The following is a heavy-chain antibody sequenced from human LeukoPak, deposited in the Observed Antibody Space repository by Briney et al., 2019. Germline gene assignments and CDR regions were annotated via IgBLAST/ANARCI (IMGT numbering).Heavy chain of an antibody. CDR3: ATVVGGDYVDY. Sequence: PGGSLRLSCAASGFTFSGYAMSWVRQAPGKGLEWVSEISGIGGNTYYADSAKGRFTISRDNSKNTLFLQMNSLRAEDTAVYYCATVVGGDYVDYWGQGTLVTVSS. CDR2: ISGIGGNT. V-gene: IGHV3-23*01. J-gene: IGHJ4*02. D-gene: IGHD4-17*01. CDR1: GFTFSGYA.